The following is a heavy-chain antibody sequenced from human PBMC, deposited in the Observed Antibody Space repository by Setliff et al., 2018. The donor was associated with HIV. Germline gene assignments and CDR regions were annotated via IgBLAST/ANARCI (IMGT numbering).Heavy chain of an antibody. D-gene: IGHD6-19*01. CDR2: IKQDESEI. V-gene: IGHV3-7*03. Sequence: PGGSLRLSCAASEFTFSEYWMTWVRQAPGKGLEWLANIKQDESEIYYVDSVRGRFTVSRDNARNSLYLQMNSLRAEDTAVYYCARLPRIALSGTFGWFDPWGQGTLVTVSS. CDR3: ARLPRIALSGTFGWFDP. CDR1: EFTFSEYW. J-gene: IGHJ5*02.